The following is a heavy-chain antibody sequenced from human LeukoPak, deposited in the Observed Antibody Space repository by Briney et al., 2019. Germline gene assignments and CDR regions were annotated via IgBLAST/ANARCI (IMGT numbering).Heavy chain of an antibody. Sequence: ASVKVSCKASGYTFTGYYMHWVRQAPGQGLEWMGWINPNSGGTNYAQKLQGRVTMTTDTSTSTAYMELRSLRSDDTAVYYCARGIYVAAAGTWWFDPWGQGTLVTVSS. V-gene: IGHV1-2*02. CDR1: GYTFTGYY. CDR2: INPNSGGT. CDR3: ARGIYVAAAGTWWFDP. D-gene: IGHD6-13*01. J-gene: IGHJ5*02.